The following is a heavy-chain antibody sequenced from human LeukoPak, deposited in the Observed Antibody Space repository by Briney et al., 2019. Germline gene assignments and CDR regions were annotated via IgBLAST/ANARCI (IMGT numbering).Heavy chain of an antibody. CDR2: INPNSGGT. Sequence: GASVTVSCKASVYTFTGYYMHWVRQAPGQGLEWMGWINPNSGGTNYAQKFQGRVTMTRDTSISTAYMELSRLRSDDTAVYYCARGRILRFNWFDPWGQGTLVTVSS. J-gene: IGHJ5*02. CDR1: VYTFTGYY. CDR3: ARGRILRFNWFDP. V-gene: IGHV1-2*02. D-gene: IGHD2-21*01.